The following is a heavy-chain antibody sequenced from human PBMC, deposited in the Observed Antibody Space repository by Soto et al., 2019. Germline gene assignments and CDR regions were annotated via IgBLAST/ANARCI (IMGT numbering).Heavy chain of an antibody. CDR1: GGSFSGYY. Sequence: PSETLSLTCAVYGGSFSGYYWSWIRQSPGKGLEWIGEINHSGSTNYNPSLKSRVTISVDTSKNQFSLKLNSVTAADTAVYYCERAPPQTAAMLKWSRGTLVTVSS. J-gene: IGHJ4*02. CDR2: INHSGST. CDR3: ERAPPQTAAMLK. D-gene: IGHD3-16*01. V-gene: IGHV4-34*01.